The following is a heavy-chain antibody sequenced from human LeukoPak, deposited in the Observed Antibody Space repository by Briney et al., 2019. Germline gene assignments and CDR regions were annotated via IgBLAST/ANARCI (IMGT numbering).Heavy chain of an antibody. CDR2: IRSKANSYAT. Sequence: PGGSLRLSCAASGFTFSGSAMHWVRQASGKGLEWVGRIRSKANSYATAYAASVKGRFTISRDDSKNTAYLQMDSLKTEDTAVYYCTRHVPYYDFWSGYYLFWFDPWGQGTLVTVSS. V-gene: IGHV3-73*01. J-gene: IGHJ5*02. CDR1: GFTFSGSA. D-gene: IGHD3-3*01. CDR3: TRHVPYYDFWSGYYLFWFDP.